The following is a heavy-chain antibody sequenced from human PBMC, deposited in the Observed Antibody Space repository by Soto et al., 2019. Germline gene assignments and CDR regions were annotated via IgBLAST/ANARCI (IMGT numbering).Heavy chain of an antibody. V-gene: IGHV3-74*01. CDR1: GFTFSRHW. CDR3: VRDMRPVPWYGGISSAFDM. Sequence: VGSLRLSCAASGFTFSRHWIHWVRQAPGQGLVWVSRTKTDGTTSFADSVRGRFTISRDNAENTLYLQMNSLRAEDTAVYYCVRDMRPVPWYGGISSAFDMWGQGTMVTVSS. CDR2: TKTDGTT. J-gene: IGHJ3*02. D-gene: IGHD3-10*01.